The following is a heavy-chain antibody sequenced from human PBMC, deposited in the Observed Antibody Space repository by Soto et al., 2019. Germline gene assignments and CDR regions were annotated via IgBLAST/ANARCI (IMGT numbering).Heavy chain of an antibody. V-gene: IGHV3-9*01. Sequence: EVQLVESGGGLVQPGRSLRLSCAASGFTFDDYAMHWVRQAPGKGLEWVSNISWNSGSIGYADSVKGRFTISRDNAQKSLYLQMNSLKPEDTALYYCAKASFGSGRGYSYMDVWGKGTTVTVSS. CDR3: AKASFGSGRGYSYMDV. D-gene: IGHD3-10*01. CDR1: GFTFDDYA. J-gene: IGHJ6*03. CDR2: ISWNSGSI.